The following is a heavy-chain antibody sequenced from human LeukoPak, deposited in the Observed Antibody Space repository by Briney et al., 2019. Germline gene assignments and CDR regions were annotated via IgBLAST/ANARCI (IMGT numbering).Heavy chain of an antibody. D-gene: IGHD6-19*01. J-gene: IGHJ3*02. Sequence: ASVKVSCKASGYTFTGYYMHWVRQAPGQGLEWMGWINPNSGGTNYAQKFQGWVTMTRDTSISTAYMELSRLRSDDTAVYYCARGRIAVAGIEVIVAFDIWGQGTMVTVSS. V-gene: IGHV1-2*04. CDR3: ARGRIAVAGIEVIVAFDI. CDR1: GYTFTGYY. CDR2: INPNSGGT.